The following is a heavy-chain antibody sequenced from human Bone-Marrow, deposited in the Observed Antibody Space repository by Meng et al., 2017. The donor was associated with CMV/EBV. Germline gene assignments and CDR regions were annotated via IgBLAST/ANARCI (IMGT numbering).Heavy chain of an antibody. D-gene: IGHD2-2*01. CDR2: MNPNSGNI. CDR1: GDTFTRYD. CDR3: ASRYCSSTSCFP. J-gene: IGHJ5*02. Sequence: ASVKVSCKASGDTFTRYDFNWVRQATGQGLECMAWMNPNSGNIGYAQKFQGRVTVTRNTSISTTYMELSSLISEDTAVYYCASRYCSSTSCFPWGQGTLVTVSS. V-gene: IGHV1-8*01.